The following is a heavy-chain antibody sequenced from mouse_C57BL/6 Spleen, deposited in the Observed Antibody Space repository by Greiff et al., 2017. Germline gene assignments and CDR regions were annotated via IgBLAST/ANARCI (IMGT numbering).Heavy chain of an antibody. CDR1: GYTFTDYY. Sequence: EVQLQQSGPELVKPGASVKISCKASGYTFTDYYMNWVKQSHGKSLEWIGDINPNNGGTSYNQKFKGKATLAVDKSSSTAYMELRSLTSEDSAVYYCARERGDDYEFDYWGQGTTLTVSS. D-gene: IGHD2-4*01. CDR2: INPNNGGT. V-gene: IGHV1-26*01. CDR3: ARERGDDYEFDY. J-gene: IGHJ2*01.